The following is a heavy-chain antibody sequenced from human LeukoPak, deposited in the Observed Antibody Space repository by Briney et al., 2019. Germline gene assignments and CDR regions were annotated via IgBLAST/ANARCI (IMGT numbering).Heavy chain of an antibody. CDR2: ISSSSSYT. V-gene: IGHV3-11*06. CDR1: GFTFSDYY. D-gene: IGHD3-10*01. CDR3: ARDTGSGSYYYYGMDV. J-gene: IGHJ6*04. Sequence: GRSLRLSCAASGFTFSDYYMSWIRQAPGKGLEWVSYISSSSSYTNYADSVKGRFTISRDNAKNSLYLQMNSLRAEDTAVYYCARDTGSGSYYYYGMDVWGKGTTVTVSS.